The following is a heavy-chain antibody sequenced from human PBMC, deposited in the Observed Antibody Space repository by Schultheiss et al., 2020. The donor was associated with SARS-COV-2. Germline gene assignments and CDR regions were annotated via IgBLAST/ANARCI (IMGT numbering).Heavy chain of an antibody. CDR3: ARGCTIFGVVTSYYYYYYMDV. Sequence: SETLSLTCAVYGGSFSGYYWSWIRQPPGKGLEWIGEINHSGSTNYNPSLKSRVTISVDTSKNQFSLKLSSVTAADTAVYYCARGCTIFGVVTSYYYYYYMDVWGKGTTVTVSS. V-gene: IGHV4-34*01. CDR2: INHSGST. D-gene: IGHD3-3*01. CDR1: GGSFSGYY. J-gene: IGHJ6*03.